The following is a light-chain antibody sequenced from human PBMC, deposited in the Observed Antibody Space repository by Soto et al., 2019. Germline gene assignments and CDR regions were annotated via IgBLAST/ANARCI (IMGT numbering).Light chain of an antibody. CDR3: QQYGSSPPYT. V-gene: IGKV3-20*01. CDR2: GAS. Sequence: EIVLTQSPGTLSLSPGERATLSCRASQSITSTYFAWYQQKPGQAPRLLIYGASSRATGIPDRFSGSGYGTDFTLTISRLEPEDFAVYYCQQYGSSPPYTFGQGTKLEIK. CDR1: QSITSTY. J-gene: IGKJ2*01.